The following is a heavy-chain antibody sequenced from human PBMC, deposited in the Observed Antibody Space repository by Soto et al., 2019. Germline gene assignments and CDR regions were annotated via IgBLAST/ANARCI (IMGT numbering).Heavy chain of an antibody. V-gene: IGHV4-59*01. Sequence: SETLSLTCTVSGGSISSYYWSWIRQPPGKGLEWIGYIYYSGSTNYNPSLRSRVTISVDTSKNQFSLKLSSVTAADTAVYYCASDLDYDSSGYLFDYWGQGTLVTVSS. CDR1: GGSISSYY. J-gene: IGHJ4*02. CDR3: ASDLDYDSSGYLFDY. D-gene: IGHD3-22*01. CDR2: IYYSGST.